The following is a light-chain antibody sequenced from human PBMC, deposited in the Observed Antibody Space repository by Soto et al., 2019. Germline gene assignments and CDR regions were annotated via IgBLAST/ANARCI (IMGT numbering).Light chain of an antibody. Sequence: EIVLTQSPATLSLSPGERAPLSCRASQSVSSSLAWYQQKPGQAPRLLIYGASSRATGIPDRFSGSGSGTDFTLTISSLQPEDFATYYCQQSFSTPTFGQGTRLEIK. CDR3: QQSFSTPT. J-gene: IGKJ5*01. V-gene: IGKV3-11*01. CDR1: QSVSSS. CDR2: GAS.